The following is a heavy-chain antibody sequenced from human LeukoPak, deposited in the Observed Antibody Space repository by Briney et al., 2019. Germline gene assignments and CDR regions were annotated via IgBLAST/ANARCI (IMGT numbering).Heavy chain of an antibody. D-gene: IGHD3-22*01. Sequence: ETLSLTCTVSGGSISSYYWSWVRQAPGKGLEWVANIKHDGSEKYYVDSVKGRFTISRDNAKNSLYLQMNSLRAEDTAVYYCARARYYYDSSGYQSGEAFDIWGQGTMVTVSS. CDR2: IKHDGSEK. J-gene: IGHJ3*02. V-gene: IGHV3-7*01. CDR1: GGSISSYY. CDR3: ARARYYYDSSGYQSGEAFDI.